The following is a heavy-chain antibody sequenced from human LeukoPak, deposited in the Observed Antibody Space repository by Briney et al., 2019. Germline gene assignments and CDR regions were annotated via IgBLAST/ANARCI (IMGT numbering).Heavy chain of an antibody. CDR2: IYYSGST. D-gene: IGHD6-13*01. J-gene: IGHJ4*02. CDR3: AREVVAAAGTVDY. Sequence: SETLSLTCTVSGDSISRYYWSWIRQPPGKGLEWIGYIYYSGSTNYNPSLKSRVTISVGTSKNQFSLKLSSVTAADTAVYYCAREVVAAAGTVDYWGQGTLVTVSS. V-gene: IGHV4-59*01. CDR1: GDSISRYY.